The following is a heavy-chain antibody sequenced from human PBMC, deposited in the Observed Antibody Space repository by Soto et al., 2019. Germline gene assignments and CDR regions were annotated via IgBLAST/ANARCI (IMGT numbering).Heavy chain of an antibody. J-gene: IGHJ4*02. V-gene: IGHV1-46*03. Sequence: ASVKVSCQASGYTFTSYYMHWVRQAPGQGLEWMGIINPSGGSTSYAQKFQGRVTMTRDTSTSTVYMELSSLRSEDTAVYYCARGQTDILTGYYFDYWGQGTLVTVSS. CDR1: GYTFTSYY. CDR2: INPSGGST. CDR3: ARGQTDILTGYYFDY. D-gene: IGHD3-9*01.